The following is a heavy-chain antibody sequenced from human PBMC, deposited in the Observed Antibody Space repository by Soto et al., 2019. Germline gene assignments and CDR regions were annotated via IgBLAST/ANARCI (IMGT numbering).Heavy chain of an antibody. CDR1: GGSISSGGYY. Sequence: SETLSLTCPVAGGSISSGGYYWSWIRQHPGKGLEWIGYIYYSGSTYYNPSLKSRVTISVDTSKNQFSLKLSSVTAADTAVYYCASRKTTGIFFDYWGQGTLVTVSS. CDR3: ASRKTTGIFFDY. CDR2: IYYSGST. D-gene: IGHD4-4*01. J-gene: IGHJ4*02. V-gene: IGHV4-31*03.